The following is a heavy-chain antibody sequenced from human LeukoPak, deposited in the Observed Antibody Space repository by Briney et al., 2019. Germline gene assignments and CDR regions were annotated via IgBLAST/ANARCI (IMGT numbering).Heavy chain of an antibody. CDR1: GGSFSGYY. D-gene: IGHD6-13*01. J-gene: IGHJ5*02. V-gene: IGHV4-34*01. CDR2: INHSGST. CDR3: ARVAAAAGTWFDP. Sequence: SETLSLTCAVYGGSFSGYYWSWIRQPPGKGLEWIGEINHSGSTNYKPSLKSRVTISVDTSKNQFSLKLSSVTAADTAVYYCARVAAAAGTWFDPWGQGTLVTVSS.